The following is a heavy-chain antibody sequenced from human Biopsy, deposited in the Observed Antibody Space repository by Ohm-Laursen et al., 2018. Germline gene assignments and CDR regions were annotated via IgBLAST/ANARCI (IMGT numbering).Heavy chain of an antibody. CDR3: AKGGSITIFGVVINNCFDP. D-gene: IGHD3-3*01. CDR1: GFTFKNYN. Sequence: SLRLSCAASGFTFKNYNMSWVRQAPGKGPEWVSTISANGATSYYADSVKGRFTISRDNSKNTLYLQMNSVRADDTAIYYCAKGGSITIFGVVINNCFDPWGQGTRVTVSS. V-gene: IGHV3-23*01. CDR2: ISANGATS. J-gene: IGHJ5*02.